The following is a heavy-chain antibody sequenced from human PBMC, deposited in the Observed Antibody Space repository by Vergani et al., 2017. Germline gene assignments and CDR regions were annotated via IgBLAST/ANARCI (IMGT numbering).Heavy chain of an antibody. Sequence: QVQLQQWGAGLLKPSETLSLTCAVYGGSFSGYYWSWIRQPPGKGLEWIGEINHSGSTNYNPSLKSRFTISVDTSKNQFSLKLSSVTAADTAVYYCARGPAVLRFLEWLLWFDPWGQGTLVTVSS. CDR1: GGSFSGYY. J-gene: IGHJ5*02. D-gene: IGHD3-3*01. CDR2: INHSGST. CDR3: ARGPAVLRFLEWLLWFDP. V-gene: IGHV4-34*01.